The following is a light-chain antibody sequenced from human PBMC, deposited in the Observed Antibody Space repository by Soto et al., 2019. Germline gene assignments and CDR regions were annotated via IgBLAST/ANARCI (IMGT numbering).Light chain of an antibody. CDR2: EVS. Sequence: QSALTQPASVSGSPGQSITISCTGTSSDVGGYNYVSWYQQHPGKAPKLMIYEVSNRPSGVSKRFSGSKSGNTASLTISGLQAEDEADYYCSSYTSRSTWVFGGGTKLTVL. V-gene: IGLV2-14*01. CDR1: SSDVGGYNY. J-gene: IGLJ3*02. CDR3: SSYTSRSTWV.